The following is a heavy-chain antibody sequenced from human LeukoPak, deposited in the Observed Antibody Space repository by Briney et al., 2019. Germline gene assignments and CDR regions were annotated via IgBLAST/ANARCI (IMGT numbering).Heavy chain of an antibody. CDR3: AKVTYSGSYSGYYYYGMDV. CDR1: GFTFSSYG. CDR2: ISYDGSNK. D-gene: IGHD1-26*01. V-gene: IGHV3-30*18. J-gene: IGHJ6*02. Sequence: GGSLRLSCAASGFTFSSYGMHWVRQAPGKGLEWVAVISYDGSNKYYADSVKGRFTISRDNSKNTLYLQMNSLRAEETAVYYCAKVTYSGSYSGYYYYGMDVWGQGTTVTVSS.